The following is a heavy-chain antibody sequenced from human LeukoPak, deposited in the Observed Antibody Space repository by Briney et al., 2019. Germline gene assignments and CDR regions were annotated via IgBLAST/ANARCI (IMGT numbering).Heavy chain of an antibody. D-gene: IGHD3-22*01. J-gene: IGHJ4*02. V-gene: IGHV4-31*03. CDR3: AREDYYDSSGYLDY. CDR1: GGSISSSGYY. CDR2: IYYSGTT. Sequence: SETLSPTCTVSGGSISSSGYYWSWLRQHPGKGLEWIGYIYYSGTTYYNPSLKSRVTISVDTSKNQFSLKLFSVTAADTAVYYCAREDYYDSSGYLDYWGQGTLVTVSS.